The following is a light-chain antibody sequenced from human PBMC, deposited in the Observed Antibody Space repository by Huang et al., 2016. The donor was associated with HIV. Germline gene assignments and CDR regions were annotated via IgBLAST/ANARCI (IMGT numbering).Light chain of an antibody. CDR2: ETF. CDR3: QQYHEWPRT. CDR1: QGIGNS. Sequence: ERVLTQSPGTLSVSPGERATLSCRTSQGIGNSLAWYQLKPGQAPRLLIYETFIRASEIPARFSGGGSGIDFTLTISGLQSEDSAVYYCQQYHEWPRTFGQGTKVEIK. V-gene: IGKV3-15*01. J-gene: IGKJ2*01.